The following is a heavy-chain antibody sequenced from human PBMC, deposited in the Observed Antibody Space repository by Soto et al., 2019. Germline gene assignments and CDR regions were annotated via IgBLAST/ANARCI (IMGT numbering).Heavy chain of an antibody. Sequence: QVQLQQWGAGLLKPSETLSLTCAVYGGSFSGYYWSWIRQPPGKGLEWIGEINHSGSTNYNPSLKSRVTISVHTSKNQFSLKLSSVTAADTAVYYCASLRGYSYGYEKDFDYWGQGTLVTVSS. CDR3: ASLRGYSYGYEKDFDY. CDR1: GGSFSGYY. V-gene: IGHV4-34*01. J-gene: IGHJ4*02. D-gene: IGHD5-18*01. CDR2: INHSGST.